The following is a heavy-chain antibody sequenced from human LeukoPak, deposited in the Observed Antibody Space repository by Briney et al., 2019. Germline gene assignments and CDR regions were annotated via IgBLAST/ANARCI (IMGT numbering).Heavy chain of an antibody. Sequence: GGSLRLSCAASGFTFSSYWMSWVRQAPGKGLEYVSLISSSGSTKYYADSVKGRFTISRDNAKNSLYLLMNSLRAEDTAVYYCARFRGGSSGWYTNDYWGQGTLVTVSS. V-gene: IGHV3-48*04. CDR3: ARFRGGSSGWYTNDY. D-gene: IGHD6-19*01. CDR1: GFTFSSYW. CDR2: ISSSGSTK. J-gene: IGHJ4*02.